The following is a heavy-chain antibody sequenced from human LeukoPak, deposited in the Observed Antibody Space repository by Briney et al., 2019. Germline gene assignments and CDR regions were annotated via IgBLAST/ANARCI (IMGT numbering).Heavy chain of an antibody. D-gene: IGHD5-18*01. CDR2: INPNSGGT. J-gene: IGHJ4*02. CDR1: GYTFTDYY. V-gene: IGHV1-2*02. Sequence: ASVKVSCKASGYTFTDYYMHWVRQAPGQGLEWMGWINPNSGGTNYAQKLQGRVTMTRDTSISTAYMELSRLRSDDTAVYYCARATRGYSYGPFDYWGQGTLVTVSS. CDR3: ARATRGYSYGPFDY.